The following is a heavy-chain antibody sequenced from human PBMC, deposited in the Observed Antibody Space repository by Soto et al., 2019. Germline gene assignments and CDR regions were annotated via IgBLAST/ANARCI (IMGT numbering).Heavy chain of an antibody. CDR3: ARSGAGSGLYNWFDP. Sequence: SETLSLTCTVSGGSISSYYWSWIRQPPGKGLEWIGYIYYSGSTNYNPSLKSRVTISVDTSKNQFSLKLSSVTAADTAVYYCARSGAGSGLYNWFDPWGQGTLVTVSS. CDR2: IYYSGST. V-gene: IGHV4-59*08. D-gene: IGHD2-15*01. J-gene: IGHJ5*02. CDR1: GGSISSYY.